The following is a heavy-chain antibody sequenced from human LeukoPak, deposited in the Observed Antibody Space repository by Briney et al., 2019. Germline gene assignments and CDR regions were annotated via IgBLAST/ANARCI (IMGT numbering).Heavy chain of an antibody. J-gene: IGHJ4*02. CDR3: ARDGDTAMVKMGYFDY. CDR2: IWYDGSNK. CDR1: GFTFSSYG. D-gene: IGHD5-18*01. Sequence: PGGSLRLSCAASGFTFSSYGMHWVRQAPGKGLEWVAVIWYDGSNKYYADSVKGRFTISRDNSKNTLYLQMNSLRAEDTAVYYCARDGDTAMVKMGYFDYWGQGTLVTVSS. V-gene: IGHV3-33*08.